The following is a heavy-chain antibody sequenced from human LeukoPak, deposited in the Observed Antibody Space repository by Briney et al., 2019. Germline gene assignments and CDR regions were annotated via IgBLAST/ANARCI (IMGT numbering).Heavy chain of an antibody. CDR2: IYPGDSDT. J-gene: IGHJ3*02. V-gene: IGHV5-51*01. CDR3: ASLGGYCSSTSCSGRYAFDI. Sequence: GESLKISCKGSGYSFTSYWIGWVRQMPGKSLEWMGIIYPGDSDTRYSPSFQGQVTISADKSISTAYLQWSSLKASDTAMYYCASLGGYCSSTSCSGRYAFDIWGQGTMVTVSS. CDR1: GYSFTSYW. D-gene: IGHD2-2*01.